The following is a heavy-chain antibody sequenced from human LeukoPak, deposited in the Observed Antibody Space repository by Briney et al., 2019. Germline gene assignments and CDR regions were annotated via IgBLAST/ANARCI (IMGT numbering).Heavy chain of an antibody. Sequence: GASVKVSCKASGYTFTGYYMHWVRQAPGQGLEWMGWINPNSGGTNYAQKFQGRVTMTRDTSISTAYMELSRLRSDDTAVYYCARGRYYYGSGSYYTTRAYYMDVWGKGTTVTVSS. D-gene: IGHD3-10*01. CDR3: ARGRYYYGSGSYYTTRAYYMDV. J-gene: IGHJ6*03. CDR1: GYTFTGYY. V-gene: IGHV1-2*02. CDR2: INPNSGGT.